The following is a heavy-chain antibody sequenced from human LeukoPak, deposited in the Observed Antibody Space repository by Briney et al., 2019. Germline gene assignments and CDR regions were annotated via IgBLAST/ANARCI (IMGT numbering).Heavy chain of an antibody. J-gene: IGHJ4*02. V-gene: IGHV4-4*07. CDR2: IYTTGTT. CDR3: GRQGYTATHYFLDY. Sequence: PSETLSLTCTVSGGSISSYYWGWVRQPPGKGLEWIGRIYTTGTTHYNPSLKSRVTMSIDTSTNQFSLNLRSMTAADTAVYFCGRQGYTATHYFLDYWSQGTLVAVS. D-gene: IGHD1-26*01. CDR1: GGSISSYY.